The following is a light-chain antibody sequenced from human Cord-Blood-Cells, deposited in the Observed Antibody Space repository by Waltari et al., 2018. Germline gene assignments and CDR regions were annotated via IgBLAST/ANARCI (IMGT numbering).Light chain of an antibody. CDR3: CSYAGSSTV. V-gene: IGLV2-23*01. CDR2: EGS. CDR1: SSDVGSYNL. J-gene: IGLJ3*02. Sequence: QSALTQPASVAGSPGQSITISCPGTSSDVGSYNLVSWYQQQPGKAPKLMIYEGSKRPSGFSNRFSGSKAGSTASLTISGLQAEDEADYYCCSYAGSSTVFGGGTKLTVL.